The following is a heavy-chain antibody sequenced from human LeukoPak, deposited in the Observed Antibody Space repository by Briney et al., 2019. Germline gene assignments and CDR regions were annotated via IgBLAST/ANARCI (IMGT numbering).Heavy chain of an antibody. D-gene: IGHD1-14*01. CDR3: ARKGPPQNAFDI. CDR1: GFTFSSYA. J-gene: IGHJ3*02. CDR2: SSGSGGRP. Sequence: GGSLRLSCAASGFTFSSYAMSWVRQAPGKGLEWVSSSSGSGGRPYYANSVKGRFTISRDNSKNTLYLQMNSLRAEDTAVYYCARKGPPQNAFDIWGQGTMVTVSS. V-gene: IGHV3-23*01.